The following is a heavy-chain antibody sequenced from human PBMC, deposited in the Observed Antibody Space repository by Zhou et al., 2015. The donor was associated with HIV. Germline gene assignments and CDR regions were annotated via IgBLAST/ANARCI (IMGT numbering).Heavy chain of an antibody. V-gene: IGHV1-45*02. CDR3: ARVGEATIPLSEYYYSGMDV. J-gene: IGHJ6*02. D-gene: IGHD3-10*01. Sequence: QMQLVQSGAEVKKTGSSVKVSCKASGYTFTYRYLHWVRQAPGQGLEWMGGIIPIFETSNYAQKFQGRVTITADESTDTAYMELNSLRSEDTAMYYCARVGEATIPLSEYYYSGMDVWGQGTTVTVSS. CDR1: GYTFTYRY. CDR2: IIPIFETS.